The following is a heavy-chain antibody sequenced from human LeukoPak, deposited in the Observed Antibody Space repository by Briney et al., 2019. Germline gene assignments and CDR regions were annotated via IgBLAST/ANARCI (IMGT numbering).Heavy chain of an antibody. V-gene: IGHV3-30-3*01. CDR1: GFSFSTYS. J-gene: IGHJ3*02. CDR3: ARDRASSGTHNAFDI. Sequence: GGSLRLSCAASGFSFSTYSLHWVRQAPGKGLEWVAVISHDGSTKYYADSVKGRFTISRDNSKNTLYLQMNSLRAEDTAVYYCARDRASSGTHNAFDIWGQGTMVTVSS. D-gene: IGHD1/OR15-1a*01. CDR2: ISHDGSTK.